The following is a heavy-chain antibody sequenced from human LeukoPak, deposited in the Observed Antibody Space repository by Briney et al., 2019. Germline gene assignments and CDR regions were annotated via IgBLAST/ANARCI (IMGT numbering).Heavy chain of an antibody. CDR1: GFTFSQGW. V-gene: IGHV3-15*04. J-gene: IGHJ4*02. Sequence: GGSLRLSCAGSGFTFSQGWMSWVRQAPGKGLEWIGRIVSKIDGETTEYAAPVKGRFIISRDDSKNTLYLHMSRLKTEDTAVYFCTLHHEWAGYYGSSKPFDGWGQGTLVTVSS. CDR3: TLHHEWAGYYGSSKPFDG. D-gene: IGHD3-3*01. CDR2: IVSKIDGETT.